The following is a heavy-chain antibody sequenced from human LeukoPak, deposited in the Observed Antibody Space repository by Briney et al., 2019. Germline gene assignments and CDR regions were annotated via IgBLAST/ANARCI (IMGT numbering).Heavy chain of an antibody. CDR1: GGSISSGANY. Sequence: SETLSLTCTVSGGSISSGANYWSWIRQPPGRGLEWIGYISHSESAYYSPSLESRITISVDRSKNQFSLKLKSVTAADTAIYYCARYGGTTSNPSHDTFAIWGQGTMVAVSS. V-gene: IGHV4-30-2*01. CDR3: ARYGGTTSNPSHDTFAI. D-gene: IGHD4-11*01. CDR2: ISHSESA. J-gene: IGHJ3*02.